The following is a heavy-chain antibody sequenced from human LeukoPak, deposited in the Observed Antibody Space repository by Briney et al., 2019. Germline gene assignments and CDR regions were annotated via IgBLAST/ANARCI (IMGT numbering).Heavy chain of an antibody. V-gene: IGHV3-66*02. D-gene: IGHD3-16*02. CDR3: ARATYYDYVWGSYLDY. J-gene: IGHJ4*02. CDR2: IYSGGST. CDR1: GFTVSSNY. Sequence: GGSLRLSCAASGFTVSSNYMSWVRQAPGKGLELESVIYSGGSTYYADSVKGRFTISRDNSKKSLYLQMNSLRAEDTAVYYCARATYYDYVWGSYLDYWGQGTMVTVSS.